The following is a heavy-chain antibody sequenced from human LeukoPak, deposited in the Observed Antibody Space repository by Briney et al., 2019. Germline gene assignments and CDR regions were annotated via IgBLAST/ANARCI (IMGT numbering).Heavy chain of an antibody. Sequence: GGSLRLSCAASGFTVSSNYMSWVRQAPGEGLEWVSVIYSGGSTYYADSVKGRFTISRDNSKNTLHLQMNSLRAEDTAVYYCARDLIRGSVAGTDAWGQGTLVTVSS. CDR3: ARDLIRGSVAGTDA. D-gene: IGHD6-19*01. J-gene: IGHJ5*02. CDR1: GFTVSSNY. CDR2: IYSGGST. V-gene: IGHV3-66*01.